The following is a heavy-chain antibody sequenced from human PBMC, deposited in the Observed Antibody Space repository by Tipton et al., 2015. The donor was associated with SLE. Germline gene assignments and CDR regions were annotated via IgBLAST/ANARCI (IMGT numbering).Heavy chain of an antibody. CDR1: GGSFSGYY. Sequence: TLSLTCAVYGGSFSGYYWSWIRQPPGKGLEWIGEINHSGSTNYNPSLKSRVTISVDTSKNQFSLKLSSVTAADTAVYYCARALNPQRVSPWGQGTLVTVSS. D-gene: IGHD6-25*01. V-gene: IGHV4-34*01. CDR3: ARALNPQRVSP. J-gene: IGHJ5*02. CDR2: INHSGST.